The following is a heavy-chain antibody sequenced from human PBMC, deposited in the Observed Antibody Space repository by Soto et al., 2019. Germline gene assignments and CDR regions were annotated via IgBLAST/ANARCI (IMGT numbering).Heavy chain of an antibody. V-gene: IGHV4-59*01. CDR3: AREEYCSGGSCHTFYFDY. D-gene: IGHD2-15*01. CDR2: IYYDGSS. J-gene: IGHJ4*02. Sequence: PSETLSLTCTVSGGSISSYYWTWIRQPPGRGLEWIGYIYYDGSSNYSPSLKSRVTMSVDRSMNQFSLRLSSVTAADTAVYYCAREEYCSGGSCHTFYFDYWGQGALVTVSS. CDR1: GGSISSYY.